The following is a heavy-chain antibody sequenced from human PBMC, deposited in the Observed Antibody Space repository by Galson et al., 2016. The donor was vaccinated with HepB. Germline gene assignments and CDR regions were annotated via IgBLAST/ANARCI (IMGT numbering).Heavy chain of an antibody. CDR2: ISGSGAST. D-gene: IGHD1-26*01. Sequence: SLRLSCAASGFTFTNYAMNRVRQAPGMGLEWVSSISGSGASTYYADSVKGRFTISRDNSKNTLFLQMNSLRAADTALYYCAKGREFEWALPASFDYWGQGTLLTVSS. V-gene: IGHV3-23*01. CDR1: GFTFTNYA. J-gene: IGHJ4*02. CDR3: AKGREFEWALPASFDY.